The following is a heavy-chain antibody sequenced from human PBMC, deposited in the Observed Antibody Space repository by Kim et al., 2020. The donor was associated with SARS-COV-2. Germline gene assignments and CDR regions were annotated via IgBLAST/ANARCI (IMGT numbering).Heavy chain of an antibody. CDR3: AKAPLGGYVGHFDY. V-gene: IGHV3-9*01. J-gene: IGHJ4*02. Sequence: LRLSCAASGFTFDDYAMHWVRQAPGKGLEWVSGISWNSGSIGYADSVKGRFTISRDNAKNSLYLQMNSLRAEDTALYYCAKAPLGGYVGHFDYWGQG. CDR1: GFTFDDYA. D-gene: IGHD5-12*01. CDR2: ISWNSGSI.